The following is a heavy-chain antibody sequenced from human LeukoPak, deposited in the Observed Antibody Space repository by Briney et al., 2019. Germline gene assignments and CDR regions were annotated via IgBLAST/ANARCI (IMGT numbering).Heavy chain of an antibody. J-gene: IGHJ4*02. V-gene: IGHV3-11*01. D-gene: IGHD1-26*01. CDR1: GFTFSDYY. CDR2: ISSSGSTI. Sequence: GGSLRLSCAASGFTFSDYYMRWIRQAPGKGLEWVSHISSSGSTIYYADSVKGRFTISRDNSKNTLYLQMNSLRAEDTAVYYCAKGEHIIVGARDNFAYWGQGTLVTVSS. CDR3: AKGEHIIVGARDNFAY.